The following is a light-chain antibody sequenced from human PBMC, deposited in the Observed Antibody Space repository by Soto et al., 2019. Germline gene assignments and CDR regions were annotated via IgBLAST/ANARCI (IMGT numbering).Light chain of an antibody. CDR3: QSSDGRLSVF. CDR2: GDN. V-gene: IGLV1-40*01. J-gene: IGLJ1*01. Sequence: QAVLTQPPSVSGAPGQRVTISCTGTRSNIGAGYAVHWYQQLPRTVPKLLIYGDNNRPSGVPDRFSGSKSGTSASLTISGLQTEDEADYYCQSSDGRLSVFFGTGTKLTVL. CDR1: RSNIGAGYA.